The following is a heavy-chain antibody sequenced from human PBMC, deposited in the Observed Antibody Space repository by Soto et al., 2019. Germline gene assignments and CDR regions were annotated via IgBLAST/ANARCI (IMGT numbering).Heavy chain of an antibody. Sequence: VQLVESGGGLVQPGRSLRLSCAASGFTFDDFALPWVRQAPGKGLEWVSGISWNSGSMAYADSVKGRFTISRDNAKDSLYLQMNSLRAEDTALYYCAKDITATETAPDYWGQGTRVTVSS. CDR1: GFTFDDFA. J-gene: IGHJ4*02. CDR2: ISWNSGSM. D-gene: IGHD5-18*01. V-gene: IGHV3-9*01. CDR3: AKDITATETAPDY.